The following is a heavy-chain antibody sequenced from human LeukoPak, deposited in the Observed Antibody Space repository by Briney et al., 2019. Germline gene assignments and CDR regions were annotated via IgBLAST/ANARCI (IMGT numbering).Heavy chain of an antibody. CDR1: GFTFSGYG. Sequence: GGSLRLSCAASGFTFSGYGMHWVRQAPGKGLEWVAFIRYDGSNKYYADSVKGRFTISRDNSKNTLYLQMNSLRAEDTAVYYCAREGRQYSSGWYGGVWGQGTLVTVSS. CDR2: IRYDGSNK. V-gene: IGHV3-30*02. D-gene: IGHD6-19*01. J-gene: IGHJ4*02. CDR3: AREGRQYSSGWYGGV.